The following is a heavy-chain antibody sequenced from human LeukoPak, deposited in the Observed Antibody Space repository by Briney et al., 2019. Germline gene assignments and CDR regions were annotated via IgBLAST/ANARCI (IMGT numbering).Heavy chain of an antibody. CDR3: ARDEYSSSLRAFDI. CDR1: GYIFTGYY. Sequence: SVKVSCKASGYIFTGYYMHWVRQAPGQGLEWMGGIIPIFGTANYAQKFQGRVTITADKSTSTAYMELSSLRSEDTAVYYCARDEYSSSLRAFDIWGQGTMVTVSS. J-gene: IGHJ3*02. V-gene: IGHV1-69*06. CDR2: IIPIFGTA. D-gene: IGHD6-6*01.